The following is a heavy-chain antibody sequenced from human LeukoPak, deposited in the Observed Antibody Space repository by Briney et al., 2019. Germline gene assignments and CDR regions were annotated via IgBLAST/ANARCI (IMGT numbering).Heavy chain of an antibody. D-gene: IGHD5-18*01. J-gene: IGHJ4*02. V-gene: IGHV3-23*01. CDR2: ISGSGGST. CDR3: ARDRGRGYSYGYFDY. Sequence: PGGSLRLSCAASGFTFSSYAMSWVRQAPGKGLEWVSAISGSGGSTYYADSVKGRFTISRDNSKNTLYLQMNSLRAEDTAVYYCARDRGRGYSYGYFDYWGQGTLVTVSS. CDR1: GFTFSSYA.